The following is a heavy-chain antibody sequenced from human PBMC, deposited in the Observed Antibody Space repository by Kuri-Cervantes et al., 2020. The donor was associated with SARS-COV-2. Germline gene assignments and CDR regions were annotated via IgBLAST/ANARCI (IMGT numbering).Heavy chain of an antibody. CDR2: INHSGST. CDR3: AGGGGSGSDYIVDRSGY. Sequence: SETLSLTCAVYGGSFSGYSWRWIRQPPGKGLEWIGEINHSGSTNYNPSLKSRVTISVDTSKNQFSLKLSSVTAADTAVYYCAGGGGSGSDYIVDRSGYWGQGTMVTVSS. J-gene: IGHJ4*02. V-gene: IGHV4-34*01. CDR1: GGSFSGYS. D-gene: IGHD3-10*01.